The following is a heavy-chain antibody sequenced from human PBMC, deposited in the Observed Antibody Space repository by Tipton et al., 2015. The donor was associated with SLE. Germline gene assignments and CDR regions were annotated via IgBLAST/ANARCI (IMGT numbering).Heavy chain of an antibody. CDR3: GVVVAAQVDY. CDR1: GFTFSSYS. Sequence: SLRLSCAASGFTFSSYSMNWVRLAPGKGLEWVSFITSSSSTIYYADSVKGRFTISRDNAKNSLYLQMNSLRAEDTAVYYCGVVVAAQVDYWGQGTLVTVSS. V-gene: IGHV3-48*01. J-gene: IGHJ4*02. CDR2: ITSSSSTI. D-gene: IGHD2-15*01.